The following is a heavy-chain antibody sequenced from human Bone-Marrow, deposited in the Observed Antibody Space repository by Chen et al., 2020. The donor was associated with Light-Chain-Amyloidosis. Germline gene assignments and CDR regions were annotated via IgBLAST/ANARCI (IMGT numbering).Heavy chain of an antibody. J-gene: IGHJ3*02. D-gene: IGHD1-26*01. V-gene: IGHV4-59*01. CDR2: IYYSGAS. Sequence: QVQLQESGPGLVKPSGTLSLICSVSGDLIHMNYWSWIRQSPGKGLEWIGHIYYSGASNYNPSLRSRVTIAVDTSRKQFSLRLSSVTAADTAVYYCARRVGYPHDAIDIWGQGTEVTVS. CDR1: GDLIHMNY. CDR3: ARRVGYPHDAIDI.